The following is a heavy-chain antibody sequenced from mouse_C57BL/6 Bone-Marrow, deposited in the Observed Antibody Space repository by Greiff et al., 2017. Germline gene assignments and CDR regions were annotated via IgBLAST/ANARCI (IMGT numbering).Heavy chain of an antibody. D-gene: IGHD1-3*01. CDR2: IYPRDGST. J-gene: IGHJ4*01. CDR3: AWIYMDY. CDR1: GYTFTSYD. V-gene: IGHV1-85*01. Sequence: QVQLQQSGPELVKPGASVKLSCKASGYTFTSYDINWVKQRPGQGLEWIGWIYPRDGSTKYNEKFKGRAKLAVSTSSSTAYMELHNLTSEDSAVYFCAWIYMDYWGQGTSVTVSS.